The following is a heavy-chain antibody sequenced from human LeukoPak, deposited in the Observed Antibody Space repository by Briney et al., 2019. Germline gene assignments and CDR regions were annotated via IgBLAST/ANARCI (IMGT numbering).Heavy chain of an antibody. Sequence: PGGSLRLSCVASGFTFSTTDMSWVRQAPGKGLEWVSTISDLGVSAYYADSVKGRFTIFRDNSQNTLYLQMNSLRADDTAVYLCAKNKGIWSIWGQGTMVTVSS. CDR1: GFTFSTTD. V-gene: IGHV3-23*01. CDR2: ISDLGVSA. J-gene: IGHJ3*02. D-gene: IGHD2-15*01. CDR3: AKNKGIWSI.